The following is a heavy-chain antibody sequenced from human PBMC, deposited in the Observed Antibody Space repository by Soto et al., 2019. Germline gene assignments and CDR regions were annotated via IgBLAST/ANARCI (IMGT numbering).Heavy chain of an antibody. D-gene: IGHD3-22*01. CDR2: ISPYNDDT. Sequence: QAQLVQSGAEVKKPGASVRVSCKASGYTFNSYGISWVRQAPGQGLEWLGWISPYNDDTKYAQRLQGRVTMSTDTSSRTAYMHLGSLRSDDTAVYFCARGGYYDSSGSRNYHYYGMDVWGQGTTVTVSS. CDR3: ARGGYYDSSGSRNYHYYGMDV. V-gene: IGHV1-18*01. CDR1: GYTFNSYG. J-gene: IGHJ6*02.